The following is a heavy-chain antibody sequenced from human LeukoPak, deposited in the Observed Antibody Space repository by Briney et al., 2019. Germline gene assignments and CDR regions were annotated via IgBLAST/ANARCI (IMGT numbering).Heavy chain of an antibody. Sequence: PSETLSLTCTVSGGSISSYYWSWIRQPPGKGLEWIGYIYYSGSTNYNPSLKSRVTISVDTSKNQFSLKLSSVTAADTAVYYCARVAHPSSTYYYGSGSYYFDYWGQGTPVTVSS. D-gene: IGHD3-10*01. CDR3: ARVAHPSSTYYYGSGSYYFDY. CDR1: GGSISSYY. CDR2: IYYSGST. J-gene: IGHJ4*02. V-gene: IGHV4-59*01.